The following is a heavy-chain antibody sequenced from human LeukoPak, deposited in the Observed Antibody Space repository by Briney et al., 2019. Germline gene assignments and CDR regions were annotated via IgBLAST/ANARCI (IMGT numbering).Heavy chain of an antibody. CDR1: GGSISRSAYY. CDR2: IYYSGST. V-gene: IGHV4-39*07. J-gene: IGHJ4*02. D-gene: IGHD1-26*01. CDR3: VLWGVSGSYWAYFDY. Sequence: SETLSLTCTVSGGSISRSAYYWGWIRQPPGKGLEWIGSIYYSGSTYYNPSLKSRVTISVDTSKNQFSLKLSSVTAADTAVYYCVLWGVSGSYWAYFDYWGQGTLVTVSS.